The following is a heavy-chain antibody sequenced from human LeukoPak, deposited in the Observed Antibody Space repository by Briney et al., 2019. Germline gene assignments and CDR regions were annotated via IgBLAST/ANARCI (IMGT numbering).Heavy chain of an antibody. CDR1: SYIFTTYG. Sequence: GASVKVSCKASSYIFTTYGISWVRQAPGQGLEWMGWINTYNGNTNYAQKLQGRVTMTTDTSTSTAYMDLRSLRSDDTAVYYCARQAGGYSSGWYQFHFDYWGQGTLVTFSS. CDR2: INTYNGNT. V-gene: IGHV1-18*04. J-gene: IGHJ4*02. CDR3: ARQAGGYSSGWYQFHFDY. D-gene: IGHD6-19*01.